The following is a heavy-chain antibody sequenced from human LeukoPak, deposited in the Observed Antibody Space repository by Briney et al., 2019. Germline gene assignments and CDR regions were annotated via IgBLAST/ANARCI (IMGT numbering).Heavy chain of an antibody. D-gene: IGHD3-22*01. Sequence: ASVKVSCKASGYAFTAYYLHWVRQAPGQGLEWMRWINPNSGGTNYAQKFQGRVTMTRDTSISTAYMELSRLRSDDTAVYYCVRDRPSYYDSSVYYRENFDFWGQGTLVTVSS. J-gene: IGHJ4*02. V-gene: IGHV1-2*02. CDR2: INPNSGGT. CDR3: VRDRPSYYDSSVYYRENFDF. CDR1: GYAFTAYY.